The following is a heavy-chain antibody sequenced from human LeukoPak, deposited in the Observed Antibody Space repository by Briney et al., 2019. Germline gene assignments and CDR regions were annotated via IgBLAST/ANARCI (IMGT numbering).Heavy chain of an antibody. CDR2: IYSGGST. V-gene: IGHV3-66*02. CDR1: GFTVSSNY. J-gene: IGHJ4*02. D-gene: IGHD1-7*01. Sequence: PGGSLRLSCAASGFTVSSNYMSWVRQAPGKGLEWVSVIYSGGSTYYADSVKGRFTISRDNSKNTLYLQMNSLRAEDTAVYYCARELRGSRGGDYWGQGTLVTVSS. CDR3: ARELRGSRGGDY.